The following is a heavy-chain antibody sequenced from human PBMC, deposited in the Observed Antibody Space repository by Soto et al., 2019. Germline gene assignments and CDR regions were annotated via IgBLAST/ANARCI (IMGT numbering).Heavy chain of an antibody. V-gene: IGHV3-49*03. J-gene: IGHJ6*03. CDR1: GFTFGDYA. Sequence: GGSLRLSCTASGFTFGDYAMSWFRQAPGKGLEWVGFIRSKAYGGTTEYAASVKGRFTISRDDSKSIAYLQMNSLKTEDTAVYYCTRVREITIFGVVIHDLGYMDVWGKGTTVTVSS. CDR3: TRVREITIFGVVIHDLGYMDV. CDR2: IRSKAYGGTT. D-gene: IGHD3-3*01.